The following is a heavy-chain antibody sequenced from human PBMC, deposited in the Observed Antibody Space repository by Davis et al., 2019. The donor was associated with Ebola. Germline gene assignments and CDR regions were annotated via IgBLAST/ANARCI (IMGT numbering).Heavy chain of an antibody. D-gene: IGHD3-10*01. V-gene: IGHV4-39*07. J-gene: IGHJ5*02. CDR2: IYYSGST. Sequence: SETLSLTCTVSGGSISSSSYYWGWIRQPPGKGLEWIGSIYYSGSTYYNPSLKSRVTISVDRSKNQFSLKLSSVTAADTAVYYCARGGINYYGSGSYSEFDPWGQGTLVTVSS. CDR3: ARGGINYYGSGSYSEFDP. CDR1: GGSISSSSYY.